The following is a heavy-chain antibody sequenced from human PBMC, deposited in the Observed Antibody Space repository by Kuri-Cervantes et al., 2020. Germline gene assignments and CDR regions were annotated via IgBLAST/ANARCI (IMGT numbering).Heavy chain of an antibody. CDR3: AKGGSYDILTGYRHYYTFYTMDV. J-gene: IGHJ6*02. Sequence: GGSLRLSCAASGFTFSSYEMNWVRQAPGKGLEWVSYISDGGTTIYFAVSVKGRITISRDNAQHTLYLQMNSLRAEDTAVYYCAKGGSYDILTGYRHYYTFYTMDVWGQGTTVTVSS. V-gene: IGHV3-48*03. D-gene: IGHD3-9*01. CDR1: GFTFSSYE. CDR2: ISDGGTTI.